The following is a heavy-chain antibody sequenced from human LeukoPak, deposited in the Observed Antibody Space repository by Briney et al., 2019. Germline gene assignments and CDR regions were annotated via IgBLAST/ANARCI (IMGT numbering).Heavy chain of an antibody. J-gene: IGHJ6*03. V-gene: IGHV3-23*01. CDR3: ARSDVVTRNYYYYMDV. D-gene: IGHD2-2*01. CDR1: GFTFSSYA. CDR2: ISSSGGST. Sequence: GGSLRLSCAASGFTFSSYAMSWVRQAPGKGLEWVSTISSSGGSTYYPDSVKGRFTISKYTSKNTLFPQMNSLRAEDTAVYYCARSDVVTRNYYYYMDVWGKGTTVTVSS.